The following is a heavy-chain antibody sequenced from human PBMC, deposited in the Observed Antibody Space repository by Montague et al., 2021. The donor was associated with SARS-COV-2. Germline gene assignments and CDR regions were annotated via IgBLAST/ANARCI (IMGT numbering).Heavy chain of an antibody. CDR2: VYHSGNT. J-gene: IGHJ5*02. V-gene: IGHV4-4*02. CDR3: AWDRIARGWLDP. D-gene: IGHD2-15*01. CDR1: GGSISTPHW. Sequence: SETLSLTCAVSGGSISTPHWWSWVRQPPGKGLEWVGEVYHSGNTNYNPFLNSRATMSVDKSKNQFSLTLTSVTAADTAVYYCAWDRIARGWLDPWGQGTLVTVSS.